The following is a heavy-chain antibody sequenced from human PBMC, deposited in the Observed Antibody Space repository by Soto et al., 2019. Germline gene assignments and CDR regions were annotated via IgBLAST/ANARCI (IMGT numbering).Heavy chain of an antibody. J-gene: IGHJ6*02. CDR3: ARDVDIVVVPAADTPYGMDV. Sequence: QVQLQQWGAGLLKPSETLSLTCAVYGGSFSGYYWSWIRQPPGKGLEWIGEINHSGSTNYNPSLKSRVTISVDTSKIQFSLKLSSVTAADTAVYYCARDVDIVVVPAADTPYGMDVWGQGTTVTVSS. CDR1: GGSFSGYY. V-gene: IGHV4-34*01. CDR2: INHSGST. D-gene: IGHD2-2*01.